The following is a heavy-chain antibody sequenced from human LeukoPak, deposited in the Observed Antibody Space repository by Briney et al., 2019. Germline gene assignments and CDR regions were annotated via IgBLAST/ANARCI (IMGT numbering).Heavy chain of an antibody. CDR2: MNPNSGNT. Sequence: GASVQFSCKASGYTFTSYGINWVRPATGQGREWMGWMNPNSGNTGYAQKFQGRVTMTRNTSISTAYMELSSLRSEDTAVYYCARGYSNSWQHLDYWGQGTLVTVSS. V-gene: IGHV1-8*02. CDR3: ARGYSNSWQHLDY. CDR1: GYTFTSYG. D-gene: IGHD6-13*01. J-gene: IGHJ4*02.